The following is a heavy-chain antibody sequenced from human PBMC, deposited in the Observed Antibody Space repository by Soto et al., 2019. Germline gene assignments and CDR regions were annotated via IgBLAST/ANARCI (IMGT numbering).Heavy chain of an antibody. CDR3: ARDGNYDFWSGYYFDYYYGMDV. V-gene: IGHV4-59*01. J-gene: IGHJ6*02. CDR2: IYYSGST. CDR1: CGSISSYY. D-gene: IGHD3-3*01. Sequence: PSETLSLTCTVSCGSISSYYWSWIRQPPGKGLEWIGYIYYSGSTNYNPSLKSRVTISVDTSKNQFSLKLSSVTAADTAVYYCARDGNYDFWSGYYFDYYYGMDVWGQGTTVTVSS.